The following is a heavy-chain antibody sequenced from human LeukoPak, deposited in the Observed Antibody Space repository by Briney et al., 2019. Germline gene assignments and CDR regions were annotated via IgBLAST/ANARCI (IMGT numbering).Heavy chain of an antibody. V-gene: IGHV1-18*01. CDR2: ISAYNGDT. CDR3: ARGTELNYDFWSGYQLSFDY. D-gene: IGHD3-3*01. J-gene: IGHJ4*02. Sequence: ASVTVSCKASGYSFTNYGISWVRQAPGQGLEWMGWISAYNGDTNDARNFQGRVTMTTDTSTTTAYMELSSLRSEDTAVYYCARGTELNYDFWSGYQLSFDYWGQGTLVTVSS. CDR1: GYSFTNYG.